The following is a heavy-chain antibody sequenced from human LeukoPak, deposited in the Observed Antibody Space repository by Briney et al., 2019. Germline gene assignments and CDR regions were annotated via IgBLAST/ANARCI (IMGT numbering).Heavy chain of an antibody. CDR1: GFTLRSHW. Sequence: GGSLRLSCAASGFTLRSHWMIWVRQAPGKGLEWVADIKQDGNEINHVDSVKGRFTIYRDNAKVQLQLQTNTERAEDTALYYCSREIVRRGSGTDNKSYFDSWGQGALVTVSS. J-gene: IGHJ4*03. CDR3: SREIVRRGSGTDNKSYFDS. CDR2: IKQDGNEI. V-gene: IGHV3-7*01. D-gene: IGHD3-10*01.